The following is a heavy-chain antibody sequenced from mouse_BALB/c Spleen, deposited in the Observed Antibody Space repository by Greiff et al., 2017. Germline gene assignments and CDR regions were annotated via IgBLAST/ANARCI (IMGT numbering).Heavy chain of an antibody. CDR1: GYAFSSSW. CDR3: ARSSYYYGSSWYFDV. CDR2: IYPGDGDT. Sequence: VQLQQSGPELVKPGASVKISCKASGYAFSSSWMNWVKQRPGQGLEWIGRIYPGDGDTNYNGKFKGKATLTADKSSSTAYMQLSSLTSVDSAVYFCARSSYYYGSSWYFDVWGAGTTVTVSS. J-gene: IGHJ1*01. D-gene: IGHD1-1*01. V-gene: IGHV1-82*01.